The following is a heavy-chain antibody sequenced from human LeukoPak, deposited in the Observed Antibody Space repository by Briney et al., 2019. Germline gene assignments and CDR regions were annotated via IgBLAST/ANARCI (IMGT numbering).Heavy chain of an antibody. V-gene: IGHV3-23*05. CDR1: RFSFSSYA. CDR3: ARIGYSSNSDN. J-gene: IGHJ4*02. Sequence: GGSLRLSCAASRFSFSSYAMTWVRQAPGEGPEWVSSIDSSGRVTYYGDSVKGRFTTSRDNSKNMVYLQMNSLRAEDTALYYCARIGYSSNSDNWGQGTLVTVSS. D-gene: IGHD6-13*01. CDR2: IDSSGRVT.